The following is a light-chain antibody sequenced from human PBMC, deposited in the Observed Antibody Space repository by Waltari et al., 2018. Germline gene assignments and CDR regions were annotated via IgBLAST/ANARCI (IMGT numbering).Light chain of an antibody. CDR3: MQATHWPLT. CDR1: QSLGDRYGKTY. CDR2: KVS. Sequence: QSLGDRYGKTYLNGLQQGPGQSPRRLIYKVSNRDSGVPDRFSGSGSGTDFTLKISRVEAEDGGVYYCMQATHWPLTFGQGAKVEIK. J-gene: IGKJ1*01. V-gene: IGKV2-30*01.